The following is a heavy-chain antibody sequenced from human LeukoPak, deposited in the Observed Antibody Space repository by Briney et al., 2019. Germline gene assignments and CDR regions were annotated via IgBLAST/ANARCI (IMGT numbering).Heavy chain of an antibody. CDR3: ARDCSSISCSNGYYYYGMDV. D-gene: IGHD2-2*01. Sequence: SETLSLTCTVSGGSISSYYWSWIRQPPGKGLEWIGYIYYSGSTNYNPSLKSRVTISVDTSKNQFSLKLSSVTAADTAVYYCARDCSSISCSNGYYYYGMDVWGQGTTVTVSS. V-gene: IGHV4-59*01. CDR2: IYYSGST. J-gene: IGHJ6*02. CDR1: GGSISSYY.